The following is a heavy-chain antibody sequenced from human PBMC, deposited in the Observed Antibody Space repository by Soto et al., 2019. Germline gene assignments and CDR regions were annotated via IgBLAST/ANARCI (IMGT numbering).Heavy chain of an antibody. D-gene: IGHD1-1*01. J-gene: IGHJ4*02. CDR1: GGSFSGYF. CDR2: INHSGIT. Sequence: TLSLTCTVSGGSFSGYFWTWIRQPPGKGLEWLAEINHSGITNYNPSVESRVSMSVDTSKNQFSLRLYSVTAADTAVYYCVRGPYNYNSRYFDYWGQGTLVTVSS. CDR3: VRGPYNYNSRYFDY. V-gene: IGHV4-34*01.